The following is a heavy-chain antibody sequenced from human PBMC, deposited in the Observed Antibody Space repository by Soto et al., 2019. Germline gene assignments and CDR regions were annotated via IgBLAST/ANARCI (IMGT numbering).Heavy chain of an antibody. V-gene: IGHV3-21*01. D-gene: IGHD4-4*01. CDR2: ISSSSSYI. J-gene: IGHJ4*02. CDR1: GFTFSSYS. Sequence: GSLRLSCAASGFTFSSYSMNWVRQAPGKGLEWVSSISSSSSYIYYADSVKGRFTISRDNAKNSLYLQMNSLRAEDTAVYYCARDKGNSGPFDYWGQGTLVTVSS. CDR3: ARDKGNSGPFDY.